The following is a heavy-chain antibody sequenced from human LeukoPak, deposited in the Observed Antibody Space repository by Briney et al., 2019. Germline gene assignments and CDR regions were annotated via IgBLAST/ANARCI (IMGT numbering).Heavy chain of an antibody. CDR2: IYTSGST. D-gene: IGHD6-13*01. CDR1: GGSISSGSYY. J-gene: IGHJ5*02. CDR3: AIAAAGNWFDP. Sequence: KPSQTLSLTCTVSGGSISSGSYYWSWIRQPAGKGLEWIGRIYTSGSTNYNPSLKSRVTISVDTSKNQFSLKLSSVTAADTAVYYCAIAAAGNWFDPWGQGTLVTVSS. V-gene: IGHV4-61*02.